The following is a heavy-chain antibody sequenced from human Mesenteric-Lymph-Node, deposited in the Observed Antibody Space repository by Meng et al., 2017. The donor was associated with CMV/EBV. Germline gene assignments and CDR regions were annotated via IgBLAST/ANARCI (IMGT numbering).Heavy chain of an antibody. CDR3: ARGGVSRLGWFDP. CDR2: VYFTGGT. J-gene: IGHJ5*02. CDR1: GGSISSSY. Sequence: SETLSLTCTVSGGSISSSYWNWIRQPPGKGLEWIGYVYFTGGTNYNPSLKSRVTISLDTSKNQFSLNLSFVTAADTAVYYCARGGVSRLGWFDPWGQGTLVTVSS. D-gene: IGHD3-16*01. V-gene: IGHV4-59*01.